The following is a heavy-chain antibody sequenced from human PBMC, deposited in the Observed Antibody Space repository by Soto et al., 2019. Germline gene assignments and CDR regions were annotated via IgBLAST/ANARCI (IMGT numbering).Heavy chain of an antibody. CDR3: ARDHMEGYYDSSGYLDY. D-gene: IGHD3-22*01. J-gene: IGHJ4*02. V-gene: IGHV1-46*01. Sequence: ASVKVSCKASGYTFTSYYMHWVRQAPGQGLEWMGIINPSGGSTSYAQKFQGRVTMTRDTSTSTVYMELSSLRSEDTAVYYCARDHMEGYYDSSGYLDYCGQGTLVTVSS. CDR2: INPSGGST. CDR1: GYTFTSYY.